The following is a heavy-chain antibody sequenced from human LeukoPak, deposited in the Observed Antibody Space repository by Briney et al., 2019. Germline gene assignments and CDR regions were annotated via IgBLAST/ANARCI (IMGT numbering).Heavy chain of an antibody. CDR1: GGTFSSYA. V-gene: IGHV1-69*13. CDR2: IIPIFGTA. J-gene: IGHJ4*02. D-gene: IGHD4-17*01. CDR3: ARDSGSTVTTALGY. Sequence: ASVKVSCKASGGTFSSYAISWVRQAPGQGLEWMGGIIPIFGTANYAQKFQGRVTITADESTSTAYVELSSLRSEDTAVYYCARDSGSTVTTALGYWGQGTLVTVSS.